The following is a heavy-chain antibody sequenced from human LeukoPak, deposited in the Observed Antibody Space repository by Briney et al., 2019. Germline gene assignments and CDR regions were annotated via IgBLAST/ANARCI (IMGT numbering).Heavy chain of an antibody. CDR2: ISGSGGST. V-gene: IGHV3-23*01. CDR3: AKEGRSGYYYFDY. Sequence: GGSLRLSCAASGFTFSSYAMSWVRQAPGKGLEWVSAISGSGGSTYYADSVKGRFTLSGDNSKNTLYLQMNSLRAEDTALYFCAKEGRSGYYYFDYWGQGTLVTVSS. J-gene: IGHJ4*02. CDR1: GFTFSSYA. D-gene: IGHD3-3*01.